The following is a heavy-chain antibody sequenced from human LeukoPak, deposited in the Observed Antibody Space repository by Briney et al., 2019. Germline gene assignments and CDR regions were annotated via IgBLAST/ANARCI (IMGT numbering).Heavy chain of an antibody. CDR2: IYSAGNT. CDR1: GFTVSSNY. D-gene: IGHD6-19*01. CDR3: ARGGTPGYSSGRIDY. J-gene: IGHJ4*02. V-gene: IGHV3-53*04. Sequence: PGGSLRLSCVASGFTVSSNYMSWVRHAPGKGLEWVSVIYSAGNTYYADSVKGRFTISRHNSENTLYLHMNSLRVEDTAVYFCARGGTPGYSSGRIDYWGQGTLVTVSS.